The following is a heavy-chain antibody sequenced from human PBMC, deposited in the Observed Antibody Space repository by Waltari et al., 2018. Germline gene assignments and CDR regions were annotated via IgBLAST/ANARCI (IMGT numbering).Heavy chain of an antibody. CDR2: INHSGST. V-gene: IGHV4-34*01. J-gene: IGHJ4*02. Sequence: QVQLQQWGAGLLKPSETLSLTSAVYGGSFSGYYWSWIRQPPGKGLEWIGEINHSGSTNYNPSLKSRVTISVDTSKNQFSLKLSSVTAADTAVYYCARGGLTVGATFLDYWGQGTLVTVSS. D-gene: IGHD1-26*01. CDR3: ARGGLTVGATFLDY. CDR1: GGSFSGYY.